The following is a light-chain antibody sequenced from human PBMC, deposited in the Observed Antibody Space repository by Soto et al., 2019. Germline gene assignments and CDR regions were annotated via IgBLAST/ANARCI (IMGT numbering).Light chain of an antibody. CDR2: DAS. CDR1: QSVSSY. CDR3: QQRSNWPIT. V-gene: IGKV3-11*01. Sequence: EIVLTQSPATLSLSPGERATLCCRASQSVSSYLAWYQQKPGQAPRLLIYDASNRATGIPARFSGSGSGTDFTLTISSLEPEDFAVYYCQQRSNWPITFGQGTRLELK. J-gene: IGKJ5*01.